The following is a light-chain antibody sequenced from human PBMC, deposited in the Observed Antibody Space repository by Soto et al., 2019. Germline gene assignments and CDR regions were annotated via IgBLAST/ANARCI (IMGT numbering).Light chain of an antibody. Sequence: QSALTQPPSVSGSPGQSVTISCTGTSSDVGSYNRVSWYQQPPGTAPKLMIYEVNNRPSGVPDRFSGSKSGNTASLTISGLQAEDEADYYCSSHTSTSTDVFGTGTKLTVL. V-gene: IGLV2-18*02. J-gene: IGLJ1*01. CDR3: SSHTSTSTDV. CDR2: EVN. CDR1: SSDVGSYNR.